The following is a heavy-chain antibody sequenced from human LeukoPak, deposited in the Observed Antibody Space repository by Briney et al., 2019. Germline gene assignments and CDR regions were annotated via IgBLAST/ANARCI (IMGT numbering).Heavy chain of an antibody. CDR3: ARSGSSWYYFDC. V-gene: IGHV3-48*03. CDR2: ISSGGTTI. Sequence: GGSLRLSCAASGFTFSNYALNWVRRAPGKGLEWVSYISSGGTTIYYADSVKGRFTFSRDNAKNSLYLQMNSLRAEDTAVYYCARSGSSWYYFDCWGQGTLVTVSS. J-gene: IGHJ4*02. CDR1: GFTFSNYA. D-gene: IGHD6-13*01.